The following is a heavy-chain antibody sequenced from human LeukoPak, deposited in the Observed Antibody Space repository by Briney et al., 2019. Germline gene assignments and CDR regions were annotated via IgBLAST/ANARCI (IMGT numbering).Heavy chain of an antibody. CDR2: INPNSGGT. V-gene: IGHV1-2*06. D-gene: IGHD4-17*01. CDR3: ARLLNTVTADNWFDP. Sequence: ASVKVSCKASGYTFTGYYMHWVRQAPGQGLEWMGRINPNSGGTNYARKFQGRVTMTRDTSISTAYMELGRLRSDDTAVYYCARLLNTVTADNWFDPWGQGTLVTVSS. J-gene: IGHJ5*02. CDR1: GYTFTGYY.